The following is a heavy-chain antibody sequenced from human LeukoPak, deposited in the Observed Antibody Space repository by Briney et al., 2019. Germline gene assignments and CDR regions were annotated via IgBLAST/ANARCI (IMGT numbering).Heavy chain of an antibody. J-gene: IGHJ5*02. CDR3: ARGGYGRWFDP. V-gene: IGHV4-4*02. CDR2: IYHSGST. D-gene: IGHD5-18*01. CDR1: GGSISSSNW. Sequence: SETLSLTCAVSGGSISSSNWWSWVRQPPGKGLEWIGEIYHSGSTNYNPSLKRRVTISVDKSKNQFSLKLSSVTAADTAVYYCARGGYGRWFDPWGQGTLVTVSS.